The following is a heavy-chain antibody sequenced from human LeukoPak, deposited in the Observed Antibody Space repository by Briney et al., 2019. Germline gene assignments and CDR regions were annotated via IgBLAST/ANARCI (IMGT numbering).Heavy chain of an antibody. D-gene: IGHD4-17*01. Sequence: GGSLRLSCAASGFTFDDYAMHWVRQAPGKGLEWVSGISWNSGSIGCADSVKGRFTISRDNAKNSLYLQMNSLRAEDMALYYCATLRYDAFDIWGQGTMVTVSS. J-gene: IGHJ3*02. V-gene: IGHV3-9*03. CDR2: ISWNSGSI. CDR1: GFTFDDYA. CDR3: ATLRYDAFDI.